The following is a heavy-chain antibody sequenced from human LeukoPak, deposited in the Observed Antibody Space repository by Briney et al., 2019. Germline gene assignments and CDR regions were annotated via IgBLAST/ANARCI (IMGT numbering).Heavy chain of an antibody. V-gene: IGHV1-46*01. CDR3: ARDKWSDYDSMPTKGLFDY. CDR1: GYTFTSYD. J-gene: IGHJ4*02. D-gene: IGHD3-22*01. Sequence: ASVKVSCKASGYTFTSYDINWVRQATGQGLEWMGIINPSGGSTSYAQKFQGRVTMTRDTSTSTVYMELSSLRSEDTAVYYCARDKWSDYDSMPTKGLFDYWGQGTLVTVSS. CDR2: INPSGGST.